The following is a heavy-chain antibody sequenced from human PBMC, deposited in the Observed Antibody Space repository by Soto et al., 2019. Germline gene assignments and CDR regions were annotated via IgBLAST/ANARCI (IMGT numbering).Heavy chain of an antibody. CDR2: ISHSGST. J-gene: IGHJ4*02. CDR1: GGSISSAAYY. V-gene: IGHV4-31*03. CDR3: AREYTYGSNFFDC. Sequence: QVQLQESGPGLVKPSQTLSLTCTVSGGSISSAAYYWSWIRQHPRKGLEWIGYISHSGSTYYNPSLKGRVIISVDTSKNQFSLSLTSVTAADTAVYYCAREYTYGSNFFDCWGQGALVTVSS. D-gene: IGHD5-18*01.